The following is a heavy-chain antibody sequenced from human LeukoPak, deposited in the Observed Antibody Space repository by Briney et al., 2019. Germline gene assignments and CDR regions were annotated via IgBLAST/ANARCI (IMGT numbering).Heavy chain of an antibody. CDR1: GYTFTSYY. CDR2: INPSGGST. CDR3: ARDHEYYYGSGSYYPGGCDY. D-gene: IGHD3-10*01. Sequence: ASVKVSCKASGYTFTSYYMHWVRQAPGQGLEWMGIINPSGGSTNYAQKFQGRVTMTRDTSTSTVYMELRSLRSEDTAVYYCARDHEYYYGSGSYYPGGCDYWGQGTLVTVSS. V-gene: IGHV1-46*01. J-gene: IGHJ4*02.